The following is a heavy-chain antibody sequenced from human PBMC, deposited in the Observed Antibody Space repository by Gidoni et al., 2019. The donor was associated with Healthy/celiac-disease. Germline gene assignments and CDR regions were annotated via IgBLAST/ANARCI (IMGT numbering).Heavy chain of an antibody. V-gene: IGHV4-31*03. CDR3: ARMIVVVRSRGYFDY. D-gene: IGHD3-22*01. CDR2: IYYSGST. Sequence: QVQLQESGPGLVKPSQTLSLTCTVSVGSLTRGGYSWSWIRQHPGKGLEWIGYIYYSGSTYYNPSLKSRVTISVDTSKNQFSLKLSSVTAADTAVYYCARMIVVVRSRGYFDYWGQGTLVTVSS. CDR1: VGSLTRGGYS. J-gene: IGHJ4*02.